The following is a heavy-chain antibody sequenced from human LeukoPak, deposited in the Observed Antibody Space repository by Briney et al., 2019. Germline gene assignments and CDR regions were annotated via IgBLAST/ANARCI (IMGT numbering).Heavy chain of an antibody. D-gene: IGHD2-2*01. CDR1: GYSISSGYY. V-gene: IGHV4-38-2*02. CDR3: ARDVVAARGSFDY. Sequence: SETLSLTCTVSGYSISSGYYWGWIRQPPGKGLEWIGNIYHSGSTYYNPSLKSRVTMSVDMSKNQFSLKLRSVTAADTAVYYCARDVVAARGSFDYWGQGTLVTVSS. J-gene: IGHJ4*02. CDR2: IYHSGST.